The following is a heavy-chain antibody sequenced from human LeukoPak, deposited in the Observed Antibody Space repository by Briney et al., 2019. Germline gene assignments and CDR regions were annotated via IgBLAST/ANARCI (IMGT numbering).Heavy chain of an antibody. D-gene: IGHD3-22*01. Sequence: GGSLRLSCAASGFTFSSYAMNWVRQAPGKGLEWVSVISGSGGSTYYADSVKGRFTISRDNSKNTLYLQTSSLRAEDTAVYYCAKRTDTSGNRGGALDIWGQGTMVAVSS. J-gene: IGHJ3*02. CDR3: AKRTDTSGNRGGALDI. V-gene: IGHV3-23*01. CDR1: GFTFSSYA. CDR2: ISGSGGST.